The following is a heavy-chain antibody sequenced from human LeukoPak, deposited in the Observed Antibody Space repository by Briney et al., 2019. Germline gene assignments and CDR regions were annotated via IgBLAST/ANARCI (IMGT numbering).Heavy chain of an antibody. V-gene: IGHV1-18*01. Sequence: ASVKVSCKASGYTFTTYGISWVRQAPGQGLQWMGWISAYTGNTNYAQKLQDRVTMTTDTSTSTAYMELRSLRSDDTAIYYCARVGGYYFPSDYWGQGTLVTVSS. J-gene: IGHJ4*02. CDR3: ARVGGYYFPSDY. CDR2: ISAYTGNT. D-gene: IGHD2-15*01. CDR1: GYTFTTYG.